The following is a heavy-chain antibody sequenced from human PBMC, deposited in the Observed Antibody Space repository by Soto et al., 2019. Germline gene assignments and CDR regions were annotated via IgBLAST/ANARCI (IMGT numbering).Heavy chain of an antibody. CDR1: GFTFSTYS. CDR3: VRESASYSSSSGSYWYFDL. J-gene: IGHJ2*01. V-gene: IGHV3-48*02. Sequence: EVQLVESGGGLVRPGGSLRLYCAASGFTFSTYSMNWVRQAPGQGLEWVSYISSGSATIYYADSVKGRFTLSRDNAENSLYLPMDTLTDADTAVYYCVRESASYSSSSGSYWYFDLWGRGTVITVSS. CDR2: ISSGSATI. D-gene: IGHD6-6*01.